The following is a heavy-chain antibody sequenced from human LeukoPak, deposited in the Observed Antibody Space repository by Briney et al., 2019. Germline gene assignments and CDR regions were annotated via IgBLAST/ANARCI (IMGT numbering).Heavy chain of an antibody. D-gene: IGHD3-10*01. J-gene: IGHJ5*02. Sequence: SSQTLSLTCTVSGGSISSADYYWSWIRQPPGKGLEWIGYIYYSGSTYYNPSLKSRVTISVDTSKNQFSLKLSSVTAADTAVYHCVRTTYYYLSGSFFPSNWFDPWGQGTLVTVSS. CDR2: IYYSGST. CDR3: VRTTYYYLSGSFFPSNWFDP. CDR1: GGSISSADYY. V-gene: IGHV4-30-4*01.